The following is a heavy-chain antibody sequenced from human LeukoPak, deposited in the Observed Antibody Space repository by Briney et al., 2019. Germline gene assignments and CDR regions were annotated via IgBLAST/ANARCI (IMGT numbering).Heavy chain of an antibody. CDR2: ISGNGAST. D-gene: IGHD2-15*01. J-gene: IGHJ6*02. Sequence: GGSLRLSCAASGFTFSSYAMSWVRQAPGKGLEWVSAISGNGASTYYVDSVKGRFTISRDNSKNTLFLQMNSLRAEDTAVYYCAKEDIVVVVGYYYGMDVWGQGTTVTVSS. CDR3: AKEDIVVVVGYYYGMDV. CDR1: GFTFSSYA. V-gene: IGHV3-23*01.